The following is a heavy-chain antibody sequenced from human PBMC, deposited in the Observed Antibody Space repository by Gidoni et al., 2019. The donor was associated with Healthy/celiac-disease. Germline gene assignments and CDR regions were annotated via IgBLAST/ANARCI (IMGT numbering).Heavy chain of an antibody. CDR1: GGSISRYY. CDR2: IYYSGST. Sequence: QVQLQESGPGLVKPSETLSLTCTVPGGSISRYYWSWIRQPPGKGLEWIGSIYYSGSTNYNPSLKSRVTISVDTSKNQFSRKLSSVTAADTAVYYCARGFPHYDFWSGYYNTGWFDPWGQGTLVTVSS. J-gene: IGHJ5*02. V-gene: IGHV4-59*01. CDR3: ARGFPHYDFWSGYYNTGWFDP. D-gene: IGHD3-3*01.